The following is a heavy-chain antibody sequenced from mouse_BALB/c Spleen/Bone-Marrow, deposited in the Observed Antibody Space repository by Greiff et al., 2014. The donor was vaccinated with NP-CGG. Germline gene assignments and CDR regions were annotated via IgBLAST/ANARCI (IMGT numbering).Heavy chain of an antibody. CDR2: IYPYNGGT. CDR1: GYTFTDYN. J-gene: IGHJ4*01. CDR3: ARSGVPYAMDY. D-gene: IGHD3-1*01. Sequence: DVKLVESGPELVKPGASVKISCKASGYTFTDYNMHWVKQSHGKSLEWIGYIYPYNGGTGYNQKFKSNATLTVDNSSSTAYMELRSLTSEDSAVYYCARSGVPYAMDYWGQGTSVTVSS. V-gene: IGHV1S29*02.